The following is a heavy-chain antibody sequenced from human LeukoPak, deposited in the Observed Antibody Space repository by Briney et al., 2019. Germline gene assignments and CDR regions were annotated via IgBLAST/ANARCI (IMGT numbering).Heavy chain of an antibody. D-gene: IGHD5-18*01. CDR2: IRYDGSNK. CDR3: AKERDTAMVTTDY. J-gene: IGHJ4*02. V-gene: IGHV3-30*02. Sequence: TGGSLRLSCAASGFTFSSYGMHWVRQAPGKGLEWVAFIRYDGSNKYYADSVKGRFTISRDNSKNTLYLQMNSLRAEDTAVYYCAKERDTAMVTTDYWGQGTLVTVSS. CDR1: GFTFSSYG.